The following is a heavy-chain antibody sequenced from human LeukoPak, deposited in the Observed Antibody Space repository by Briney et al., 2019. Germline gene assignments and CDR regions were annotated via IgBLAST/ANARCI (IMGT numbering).Heavy chain of an antibody. CDR1: GYTLTGYY. D-gene: IGHD2-21*02. CDR3: AKVQYLTLDAFDI. J-gene: IGHJ3*02. CDR2: INPNSGGT. Sequence: ASVKVSCKASGYTLTGYYMYWVRQAPGQGLEWMGWINPNSGGTNYAQKFQGRVAMTRDTSISTFYMELSGLRSDDTAVYYCAKVQYLTLDAFDIWGRGTMVTVS. V-gene: IGHV1-2*02.